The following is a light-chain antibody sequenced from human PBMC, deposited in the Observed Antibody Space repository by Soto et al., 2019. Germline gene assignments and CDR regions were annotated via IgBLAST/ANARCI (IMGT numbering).Light chain of an antibody. Sequence: QSVLTRPASVSGTPGQTITISCTGSSDDIGTYEYISWHQHHPGKAPKLIIFGVYDRPSGISDRFSGSKSSNTASLTIFGLQVEAEAAYCCSSNTSGSMLPWVFGTGTKVTGL. CDR3: SSNTSGSMLPWV. V-gene: IGLV2-14*01. CDR2: GVY. J-gene: IGLJ1*01. CDR1: SDDIGTYEY.